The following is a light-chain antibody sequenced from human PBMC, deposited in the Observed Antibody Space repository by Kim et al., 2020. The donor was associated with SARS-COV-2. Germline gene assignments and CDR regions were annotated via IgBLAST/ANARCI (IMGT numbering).Light chain of an antibody. J-gene: IGLJ3*02. CDR1: SGHTTYA. CDR3: QTWGSGVVV. Sequence: ASVKLTCTLSSGHTTYAIAWHQQQPEKGPRYLMKLNSDGSHTKGDGIPDRFAGSGSGAERYLTISSLQSDDEADYYCQTWGSGVVVFGGGTQLTVL. CDR2: LNSDGSH. V-gene: IGLV4-69*01.